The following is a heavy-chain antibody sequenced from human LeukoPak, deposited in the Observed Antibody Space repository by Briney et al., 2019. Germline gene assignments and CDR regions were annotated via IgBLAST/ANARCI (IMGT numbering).Heavy chain of an antibody. Sequence: PGGSLRLSCAASGFTFSSYAVSWVRQAPGKGLEWVSRISGSGGSTYSADSVKGRFTISRDNSKHTLYLQMNSLGAEDTAVYYCATNAGPGPDDAFDIWGQGTMVTVSS. CDR2: ISGSGGST. CDR3: ATNAGPGPDDAFDI. V-gene: IGHV3-23*01. CDR1: GFTFSSYA. J-gene: IGHJ3*02.